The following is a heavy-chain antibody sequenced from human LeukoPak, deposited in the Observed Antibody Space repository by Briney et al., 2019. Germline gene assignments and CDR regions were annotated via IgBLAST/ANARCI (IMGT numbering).Heavy chain of an antibody. CDR1: GFTFSNYT. V-gene: IGHV3-21*01. Sequence: PGGSLRLSCAASGFTFSNYTMNWVRQAPGKGLEWVSSISSSRSYIFYADSVKGRFTISRDNAKNSLYLQMNSLRAEDTAVYYCARDSLTMIVGRQKRGLDYWGQGTLVTVSS. D-gene: IGHD3-22*01. CDR3: ARDSLTMIVGRQKRGLDY. CDR2: ISSSRSYI. J-gene: IGHJ4*02.